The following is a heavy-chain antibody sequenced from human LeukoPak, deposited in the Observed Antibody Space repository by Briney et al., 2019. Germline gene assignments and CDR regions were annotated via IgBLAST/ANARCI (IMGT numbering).Heavy chain of an antibody. J-gene: IGHJ4*02. V-gene: IGHV4-38-2*01. CDR2: IYHSGST. CDR1: GYSISSGYY. CDR3: ARRDRYCSSSICPIDY. Sequence: PSETLSLTCAVSGYSISSGYYWGWIRQPPGKGLEWIGSIYHSGSTHYNPSLKSRVTISVDTSKNQFSLKLSSVTAADTAVYYCARRDRYCSSSICPIDYWGQGTLVTVSS. D-gene: IGHD2-2*01.